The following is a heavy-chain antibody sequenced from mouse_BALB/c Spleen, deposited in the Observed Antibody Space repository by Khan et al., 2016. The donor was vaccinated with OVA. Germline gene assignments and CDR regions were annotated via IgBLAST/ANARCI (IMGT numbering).Heavy chain of an antibody. V-gene: IGHV1-4*01. Sequence: QVQLQQSGAELARPGASVKMSCKASGYTFTSYTMHWVKQRPGQGLEWIGYINPSSGYTNYNQKFKDKATLTADKSSSTAYMQLSSLTSEDSAVYYCTRKYGNYAAMDYWGQGTSVNVSS. CDR3: TRKYGNYAAMDY. J-gene: IGHJ4*01. CDR1: GYTFTSYT. D-gene: IGHD2-10*02. CDR2: INPSSGYT.